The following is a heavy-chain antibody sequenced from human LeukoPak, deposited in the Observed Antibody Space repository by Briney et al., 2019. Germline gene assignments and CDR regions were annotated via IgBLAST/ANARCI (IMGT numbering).Heavy chain of an antibody. V-gene: IGHV4-59*08. CDR1: DGSSSSSS. CDR2: IYYSGST. CDR3: ARRQQTGGDNGLHNWFDP. Sequence: SETLALPCTVSDGSSSSSSWNWIRQPPEKGLEWIGYIYYSGSTKYNPSLESRVTISVNTSKYQISLTMRCVTAADTAIYYCARRQQTGGDNGLHNWFDPWGQGTLVTVSS. J-gene: IGHJ5*02. D-gene: IGHD2-21*01.